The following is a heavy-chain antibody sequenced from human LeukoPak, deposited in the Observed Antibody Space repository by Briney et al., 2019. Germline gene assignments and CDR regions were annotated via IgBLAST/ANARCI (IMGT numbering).Heavy chain of an antibody. CDR2: ISTSGSNI. J-gene: IGHJ5*02. CDR3: ARGYYYGSGSLNSPPRLNWFDP. Sequence: GGSLRLSCAATGFTFSDHNMSWMRQAPGKGLEWVSYISTSGSNIYYADSVKGRFTISRDNAKNSLYLQMNSLRAEDTAVYYCARGYYYGSGSLNSPPRLNWFDPWGQGTLVTVSS. CDR1: GFTFSDHN. D-gene: IGHD3-10*01. V-gene: IGHV3-11*01.